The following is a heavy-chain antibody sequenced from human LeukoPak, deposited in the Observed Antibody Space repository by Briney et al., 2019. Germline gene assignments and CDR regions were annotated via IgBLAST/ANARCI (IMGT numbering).Heavy chain of an antibody. V-gene: IGHV1-8*01. D-gene: IGHD3-10*01. CDR2: MNPNSGNT. Sequence: GASVKVSCKASGYTFTSYDINWVRQATGQGLEWMGWMNPNSGNTGYAQKFQGRVTRTRNTSISTAYMELSSLRSEDTAVYYCARGKPYYYGSGSYYADYWGQGTLVTVSS. CDR3: ARGKPYYYGSGSYYADY. CDR1: GYTFTSYD. J-gene: IGHJ4*02.